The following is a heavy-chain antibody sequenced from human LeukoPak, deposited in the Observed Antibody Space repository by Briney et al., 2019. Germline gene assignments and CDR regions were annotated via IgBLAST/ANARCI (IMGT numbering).Heavy chain of an antibody. CDR2: IYHSGNT. D-gene: IGHD4-17*01. CDR3: ARRGTYGDYVDY. J-gene: IGHJ4*02. Sequence: PSETLSLTCAVSGYSISSGYYWGWIRQPPGKRLEWIGNIYHSGNTYYDPSLKSRVTISVDTSTNHFSLKLTSVTAADTAVYYCARRGTYGDYVDYWGQGTLVTVSS. CDR1: GYSISSGYY. V-gene: IGHV4-38-2*01.